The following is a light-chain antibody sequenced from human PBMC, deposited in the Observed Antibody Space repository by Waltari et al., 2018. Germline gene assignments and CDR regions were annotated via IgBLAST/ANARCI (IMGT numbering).Light chain of an antibody. Sequence: DIQMTQSPFSLSAAVGDRVTITCRASQDISKYLSWFQQKAGKAPQLLIHDVSNLAAGVPSRFSGTVSGTDFSFTITSLQPEDIATYYCQHYHSLPYTFGRGTKLQIK. V-gene: IGKV1-33*01. CDR3: QHYHSLPYT. CDR1: QDISKY. CDR2: DVS. J-gene: IGKJ2*01.